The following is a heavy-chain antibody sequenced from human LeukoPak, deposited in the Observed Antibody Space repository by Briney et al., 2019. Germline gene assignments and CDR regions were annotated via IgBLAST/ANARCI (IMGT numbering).Heavy chain of an antibody. CDR1: GFTFSDYG. CDR3: AEGCRASHNWFNS. V-gene: IGHV3-30*02. D-gene: IGHD2-8*01. J-gene: IGHJ5*01. Sequence: GGSLRLSCAASGFTFSDYGMHWVRQAPGKGLEWVAFIRNDGSYEYYPDSVKGRFTISRDNSKNALYLQMNSLRAEDTAVYYCAEGCRASHNWFNSWGQGTLVTVSS. CDR2: IRNDGSYE.